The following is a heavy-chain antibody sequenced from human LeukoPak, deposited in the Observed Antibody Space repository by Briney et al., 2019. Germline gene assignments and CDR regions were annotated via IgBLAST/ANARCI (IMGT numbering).Heavy chain of an antibody. V-gene: IGHV4-39*07. CDR2: IYSSGST. Sequence: SETLSLTCRVSGASINSGSNYWGWIRQPPGKTLEWIGSIYSSGSTYYNPSLKSRVIIMIDTPKNHFSLTLSSVTAADTAVYYCARDGGSSSWYWFDPWGQGTLVTVSS. CDR3: ARDGGSSSWYWFDP. D-gene: IGHD6-13*01. CDR1: GASINSGSNY. J-gene: IGHJ5*02.